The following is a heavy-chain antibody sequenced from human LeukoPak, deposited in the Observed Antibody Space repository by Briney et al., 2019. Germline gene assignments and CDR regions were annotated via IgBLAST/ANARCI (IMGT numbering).Heavy chain of an antibody. CDR3: AREGRLLWFGELTYFDY. CDR2: IYYSGST. V-gene: IGHV4-31*03. J-gene: IGHJ4*02. D-gene: IGHD3-10*01. CDR1: GGSISSGGYY. Sequence: SETLSLTCTVSGGSISSGGYYWSWIRQHPGKGLEWIGYIYYSGSTYYNPSLKSRVTISVDTSKNQFSLKLSSVTAADTAVYYCAREGRLLWFGELTYFDYWGQGTLVTVSS.